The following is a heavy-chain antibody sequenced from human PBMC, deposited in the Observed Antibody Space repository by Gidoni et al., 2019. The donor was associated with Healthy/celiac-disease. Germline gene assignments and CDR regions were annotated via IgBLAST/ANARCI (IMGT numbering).Heavy chain of an antibody. D-gene: IGHD2-15*01. CDR1: GFTFSSYA. J-gene: IGHJ4*02. CDR2: ISGSGGST. V-gene: IGHV3-23*01. CDR3: AKDLIVVVVAAATPQHDY. Sequence: EVQLLESGGGSVQPGGSLRLSCAASGFTFSSYAMSWVRQAPGKGLEWVSAISGSGGSTYYADSVKGRFTISRDNSKNTLYLQMNSLRAEDTAVYYCAKDLIVVVVAAATPQHDYWGQGTLVTVSS.